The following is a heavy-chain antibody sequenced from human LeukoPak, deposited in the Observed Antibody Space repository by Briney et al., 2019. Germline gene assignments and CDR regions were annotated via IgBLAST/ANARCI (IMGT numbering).Heavy chain of an antibody. CDR1: GFTFSNYA. CDR2: ISSNGGST. D-gene: IGHD1-26*01. J-gene: IGHJ4*02. Sequence: PGGSLRLSCAASGFTFSNYAMHWVRQAPGKGLEYVSAISSNGGSTYCANSVKGRFTISRDNSKNTLYLQMGSLRAEDMAMYYCARGGIVGATDYWGQGTLVTVSS. V-gene: IGHV3-64*01. CDR3: ARGGIVGATDY.